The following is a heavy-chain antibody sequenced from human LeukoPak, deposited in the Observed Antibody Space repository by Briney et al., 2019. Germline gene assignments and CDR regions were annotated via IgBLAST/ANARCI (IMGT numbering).Heavy chain of an antibody. D-gene: IGHD6-6*01. Sequence: PGGSLRLSCAASGFTFRNYWMIWVRQAPGKGLEWVANINEDASKKYYVDSVEGRFTISRDDAKNSLYLQMNSLRAEDTAMYYCATSTYSSSPSWGQGTLVTVSS. CDR3: ATSTYSSSPS. CDR1: GFTFRNYW. J-gene: IGHJ5*02. V-gene: IGHV3-7*01. CDR2: INEDASKK.